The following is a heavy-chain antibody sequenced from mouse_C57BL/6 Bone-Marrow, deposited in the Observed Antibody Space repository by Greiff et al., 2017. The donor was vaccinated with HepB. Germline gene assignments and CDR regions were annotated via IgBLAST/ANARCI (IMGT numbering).Heavy chain of an antibody. V-gene: IGHV5-4*01. CDR1: GFTFSSYA. J-gene: IGHJ2*01. CDR3: ARNRGGVTDD. D-gene: IGHD2-2*01. CDR2: ISDGGSYT. Sequence: EVQVVESGGGLVKPGGSLKLSCAASGFTFSSYAMTWVRQTPEKRLEWVATISDGGSYTYYPDNVKGRFTISRDNAKNNLYLQMSQLRSEDTAMYYCARNRGGVTDDWGPGTTLTVSS.